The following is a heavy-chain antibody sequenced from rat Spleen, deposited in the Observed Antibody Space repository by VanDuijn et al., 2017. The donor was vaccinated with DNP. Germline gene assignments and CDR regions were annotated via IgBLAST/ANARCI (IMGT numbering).Heavy chain of an antibody. CDR2: ITNTGDTT. CDR1: GFTFNNYW. CDR3: TITGDYPGGFAY. D-gene: IGHD1-4*01. V-gene: IGHV5-31*01. Sequence: EVQLVESGGGLLQPGRSLKLSCVASGFTFNNYWMTWIRQAPGKGLEWVASITNTGDTTYYLDSVKGRFTISRDNAKSTLYLQMNSLRSDDTATYFCTITGDYPGGFAYWGQGTLVTVSS. J-gene: IGHJ3*01.